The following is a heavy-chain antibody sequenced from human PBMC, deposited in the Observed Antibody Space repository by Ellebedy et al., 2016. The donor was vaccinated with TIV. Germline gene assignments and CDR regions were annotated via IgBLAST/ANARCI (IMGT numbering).Heavy chain of an antibody. CDR3: AAGSREYWFDP. CDR1: GFSFSSYI. V-gene: IGHV3-21*01. J-gene: IGHJ5*02. CDR2: MSSDSSDL. Sequence: PGGSLRLSCAASGFSFSSYIMNWVSQAPGKAPAEFSSMSSDSSDLSYADSGKGRFTISRDNAKNLLYLQMNTLGVEDTAVYYCAAGSREYWFDPWGQGTLVTVSS. D-gene: IGHD3-10*01.